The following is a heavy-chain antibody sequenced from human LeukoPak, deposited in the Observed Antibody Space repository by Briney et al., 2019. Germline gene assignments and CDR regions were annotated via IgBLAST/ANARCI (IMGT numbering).Heavy chain of an antibody. V-gene: IGHV1-18*04. Sequence: ASVKVSCKTSGYSFTNYNLHWVRQAPGQGLEWMGWISAYNGNTNYAQKLQGRVTMTTDTSTTTAYMELRSLRSDDTAVYYCARTWVGSSWYGDWGQGTLVTVSS. CDR2: ISAYNGNT. D-gene: IGHD6-13*01. CDR1: GYSFTNYN. CDR3: ARTWVGSSWYGD. J-gene: IGHJ4*02.